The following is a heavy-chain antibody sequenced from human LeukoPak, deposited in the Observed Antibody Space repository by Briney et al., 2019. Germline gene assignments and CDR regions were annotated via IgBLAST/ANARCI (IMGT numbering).Heavy chain of an antibody. V-gene: IGHV3-23*01. CDR1: GFTSSSYA. CDR2: ISGSGGST. D-gene: IGHD3-10*01. J-gene: IGHJ4*02. Sequence: PGGSLRLSCAASGFTSSSYAMSWVRQAPGKGLEWVSAISGSGGSTYYADSVKGRFTISRDNSKNTLYLQMNSLRAEDTAVYYCAKDPSLLWFGELRRDYWGQGTLVTVSS. CDR3: AKDPSLLWFGELRRDY.